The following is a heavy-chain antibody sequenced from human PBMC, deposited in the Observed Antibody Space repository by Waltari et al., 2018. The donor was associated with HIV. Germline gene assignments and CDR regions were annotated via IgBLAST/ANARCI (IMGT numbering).Heavy chain of an antibody. CDR1: GFILNDHY. CDR3: IQDFDL. CDR2: INAADGST. Sequence: QVQLIQPQIEMRKPGTSVRLSCQASGFILNDHYIHWVRQDPRQRFEWVAVINAADGSTSFAQKFQARLTLTRDSFMSLQSEDTAVYFCARAGLGGLIQDFDLWGRGTQLIVSS. V-gene: IGHV1-46*02. D-gene: IGHD4-4*01. J-gene: IGHJ4*02.